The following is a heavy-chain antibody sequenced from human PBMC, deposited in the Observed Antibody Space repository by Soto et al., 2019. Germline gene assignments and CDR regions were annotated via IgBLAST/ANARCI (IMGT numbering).Heavy chain of an antibody. CDR2: IYESVNT. Sequence: SETLSLTCSVSGGSISHYYWTWIRQPPGKGLEWIGYIYESVNTNYNTSLKSRVTISVDTSKNQFSLKLTSVTAADTAVYYCARDFRHAVRNVAPRPGDFDSWGQGTMVTVSS. CDR1: GGSISHYY. D-gene: IGHD6-19*01. CDR3: ARDFRHAVRNVAPRPGDFDS. V-gene: IGHV4-59*01. J-gene: IGHJ3*02.